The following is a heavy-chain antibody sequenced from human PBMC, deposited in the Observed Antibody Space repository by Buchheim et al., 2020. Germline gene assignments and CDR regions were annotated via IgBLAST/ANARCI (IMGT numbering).Heavy chain of an antibody. D-gene: IGHD3-22*01. CDR3: ARDKSSYYYDSSGYQPLCY. Sequence: QVQLVESGGGVVQPGRSLRLSCAASGFTFSSYGMHWVRQAPGKGLEWVAVIWYDGSNKYYADSVKGRFTISRANSKNTLYLQMNSLRAEDTAVYYCARDKSSYYYDSSGYQPLCYWGQGTL. CDR1: GFTFSSYG. J-gene: IGHJ4*02. CDR2: IWYDGSNK. V-gene: IGHV3-33*01.